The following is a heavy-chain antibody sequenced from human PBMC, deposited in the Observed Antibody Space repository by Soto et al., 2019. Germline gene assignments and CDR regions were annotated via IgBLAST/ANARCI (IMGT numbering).Heavy chain of an antibody. CDR1: GGTFSSYA. CDR3: ARSSPHPFPPRPPHNWFDP. D-gene: IGHD2-2*01. J-gene: IGHJ5*02. V-gene: IGHV1-69*13. Sequence: SVKVSCKASGGTFSSYAISWVRQAPGQGLEWMGGIIPIFGTANYAQKFQGRVTITADESTSTAYMELSSLRSEDTAVYYCARSSPHPFPPRPPHNWFDPWGQGTLVTVSS. CDR2: IIPIFGTA.